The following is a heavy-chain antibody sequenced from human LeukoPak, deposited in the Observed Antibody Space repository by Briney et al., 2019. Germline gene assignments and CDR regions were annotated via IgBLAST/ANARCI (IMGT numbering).Heavy chain of an antibody. CDR3: ARVGIAAAGTGFDY. J-gene: IGHJ4*02. V-gene: IGHV1-18*01. D-gene: IGHD6-13*01. CDR1: GYTFTSYG. Sequence: ASVKVSCKASGYTFTSYGISWVRQAPGQGLEWMGRISAYNGSTNYAQKLQGRVTMTTDTSTSTAYMELRSLRSDDTAVYYCARVGIAAAGTGFDYWGQGTLVTVSS. CDR2: ISAYNGST.